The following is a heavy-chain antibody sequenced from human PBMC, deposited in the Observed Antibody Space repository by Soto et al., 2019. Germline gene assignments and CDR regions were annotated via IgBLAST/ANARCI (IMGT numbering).Heavy chain of an antibody. CDR1: GVGFSNYG. V-gene: IGHV3-23*01. J-gene: IGHJ4*02. Sequence: VHLLESGGGLVQPGGSLKLSCATSGVGFSNYGMSWVRQAPGKGLEWVSGISASGDSTYYADPVKGLFTISGDNSKRTLYLQMNSLRAEDTAIYYCATDPRGPDYWGQGTQVTVS. CDR2: ISASGDST. CDR3: ATDPRGPDY.